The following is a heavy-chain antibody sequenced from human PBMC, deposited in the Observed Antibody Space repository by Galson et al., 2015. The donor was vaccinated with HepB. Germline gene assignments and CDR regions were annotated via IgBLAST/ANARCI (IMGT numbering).Heavy chain of an antibody. CDR2: ISRIGDNT. CDR1: GFTFRNYG. V-gene: IGHV3-23*01. Sequence: LRLSCAASGFTFRNYGMTWVRQAPGKGLEWVSGISRIGDNTYYADSVKGRFTISRDNSKNMLYLQMNSLRAEDTATYYCAKDPRTFAEMVYDAWFDPWGQGTLVTVSS. D-gene: IGHD2-8*01. CDR3: AKDPRTFAEMVYDAWFDP. J-gene: IGHJ5*02.